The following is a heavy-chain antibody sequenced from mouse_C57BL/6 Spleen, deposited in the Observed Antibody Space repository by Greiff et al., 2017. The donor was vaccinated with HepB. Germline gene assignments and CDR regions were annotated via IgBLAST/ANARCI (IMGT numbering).Heavy chain of an antibody. Sequence: ESGPGLVKPSQSLSLTCSVTGYSITSGYYWNWIRQFPGNKLEWMGYISYDGSNNYNPSLKNRISITRDTSKNQFFLKLNSVTTEDTATYYCARGGDYYGSPYYFDYWGQGTTLTVSS. J-gene: IGHJ2*01. D-gene: IGHD1-1*01. CDR2: ISYDGSN. V-gene: IGHV3-6*01. CDR1: GYSITSGYY. CDR3: ARGGDYYGSPYYFDY.